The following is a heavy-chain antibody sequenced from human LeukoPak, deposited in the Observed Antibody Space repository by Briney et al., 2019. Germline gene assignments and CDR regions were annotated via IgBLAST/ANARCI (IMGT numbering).Heavy chain of an antibody. CDR3: ARLRYDDFWSGSWKYYYYMDV. CDR1: GFTFSSYA. Sequence: GGSLRLSCAASGFTFSSYAMSWVRQAPGKGLEWVSAISGSGGSTYYADSVKGRFTISRDNSKNTLYLQMNSLRAEDTAVYHCARLRYDDFWSGSWKYYYYMDVWGKGTTVTVSS. V-gene: IGHV3-23*01. CDR2: ISGSGGST. J-gene: IGHJ6*03. D-gene: IGHD3-3*01.